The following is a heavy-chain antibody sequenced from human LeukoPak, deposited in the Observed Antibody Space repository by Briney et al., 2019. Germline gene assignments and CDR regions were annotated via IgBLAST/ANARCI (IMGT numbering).Heavy chain of an antibody. V-gene: IGHV4-38-2*02. CDR3: ARKWFGEEFDY. CDR2: ISQSGNT. CDR1: DYSISSGYY. D-gene: IGHD3-10*01. Sequence: PSETLSLTCTVSDYSISSGYYWGWIRQPPGKGLEWIGSISQSGNTYYNPSLQSRVTISVDTSKNQFSLKLSSVTAADTAVYYCARKWFGEEFDYWGQGTLVSVSS. J-gene: IGHJ4*02.